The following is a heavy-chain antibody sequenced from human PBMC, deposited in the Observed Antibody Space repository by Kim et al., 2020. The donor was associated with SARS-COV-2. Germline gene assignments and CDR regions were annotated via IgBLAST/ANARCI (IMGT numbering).Heavy chain of an antibody. J-gene: IGHJ4*02. D-gene: IGHD5-12*01. CDR2: TYYRSKWSF. V-gene: IGHV6-1*01. Sequence: SQTLSLTCVISGDTIPSNTAAWNWIRQSPSSGREWLGRTYYRSKWSFNYAESLESQIIIKPDTSNNQFSLKLNSVTPDDTAVYFSARAPSAYDPYDYWGRGSLFPVSS. CDR3: ARAPSAYDPYDY. CDR1: GDTIPSNTAA.